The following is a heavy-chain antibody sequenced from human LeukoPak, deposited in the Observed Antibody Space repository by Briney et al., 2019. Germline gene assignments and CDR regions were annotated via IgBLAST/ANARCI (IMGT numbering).Heavy chain of an antibody. Sequence: ASVKVSCKASGYTFTSYGISWVRQAPGQGLEWMGWISAYNGNTNYAQKLQGRVTMTTDTSTSTTYMELRSLRSDDTDVYYCARDQVQLERRGLRPYGWFDPWGQGTLVTVSS. J-gene: IGHJ5*02. CDR3: ARDQVQLERRGLRPYGWFDP. D-gene: IGHD1-1*01. V-gene: IGHV1-18*01. CDR1: GYTFTSYG. CDR2: ISAYNGNT.